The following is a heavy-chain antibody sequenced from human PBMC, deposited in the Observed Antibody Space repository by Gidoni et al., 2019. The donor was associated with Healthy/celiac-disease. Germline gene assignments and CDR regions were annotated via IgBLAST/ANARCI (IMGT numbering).Heavy chain of an antibody. CDR2: LSCSGGRT. Sequence: EVQQLEAGGGVVQPGGSLRLSCAAAGATFSSYAMSGVRQAPGMGLAWVSALSCSGGRTYYADSVKGRFTISRDHSKNTLYLQMNSLRAEDTAVYYCAKDLDSYYDSSGYYYGGGAFDIWGQGTMVTVSS. CDR3: AKDLDSYYDSSGYYYGGGAFDI. J-gene: IGHJ3*02. V-gene: IGHV3-23*01. D-gene: IGHD3-22*01. CDR1: GATFSSYA.